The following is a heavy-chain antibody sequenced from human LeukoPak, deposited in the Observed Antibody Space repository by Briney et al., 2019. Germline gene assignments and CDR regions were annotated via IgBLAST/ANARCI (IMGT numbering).Heavy chain of an antibody. CDR3: TTRPGSNSRASYYYGMDV. CDR1: GFTFSSYG. Sequence: PGGSLRLSCAASGFTFSSYGMHWVRQAPGKGLEWVAFIRYDGSNKYYADSVKGRFTISRDNSKNTLYLQMDSLKTEDTAVYYCTTRPGSNSRASYYYGMDVWGQGTTVTVSS. J-gene: IGHJ6*02. CDR2: IRYDGSNK. D-gene: IGHD6-13*01. V-gene: IGHV3-30*02.